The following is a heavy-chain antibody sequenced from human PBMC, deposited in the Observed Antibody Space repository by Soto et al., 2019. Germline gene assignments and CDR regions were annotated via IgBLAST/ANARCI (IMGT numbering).Heavy chain of an antibody. CDR2: TSYDGSNK. CDR1: GFNWNTYA. J-gene: IGHJ3*02. D-gene: IGHD3-22*01. CDR3: ARGGEGSWGRYDSSGDSAFHI. V-gene: IGHV3-30-3*01. Sequence: QVHLVDSGGGVVQPGRSLRLSCAASGFNWNTYAMHWVRQAPGKGLEWVAITSYDGSNKYYADSGKGRLTISRDNSKNTLYQQMSSLATEDTALYYCARGGEGSWGRYDSSGDSAFHIWGAGTTVSVS.